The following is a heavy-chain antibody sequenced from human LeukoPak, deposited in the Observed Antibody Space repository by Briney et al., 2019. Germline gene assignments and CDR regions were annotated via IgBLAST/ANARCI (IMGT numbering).Heavy chain of an antibody. Sequence: ASVKVSCKASGYTFTSYAMNWVRQAPGQGLEWMGWINTNTGNPTYAQGFTGRFVFSLDTSVSTAYLQISSLKAEDTAVYYCARSLVWFGELLFDYWGQGTLVTVSS. CDR2: INTNTGNP. CDR3: ARSLVWFGELLFDY. V-gene: IGHV7-4-1*02. CDR1: GYTFTSYA. D-gene: IGHD3-10*01. J-gene: IGHJ4*02.